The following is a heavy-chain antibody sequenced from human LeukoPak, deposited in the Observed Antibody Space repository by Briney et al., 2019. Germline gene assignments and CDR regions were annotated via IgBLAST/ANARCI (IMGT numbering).Heavy chain of an antibody. CDR2: IIPIFGIA. V-gene: IGHV1-69*04. CDR1: GGTFSSYA. D-gene: IGHD3-10*01. CDR3: ARGGDSDYYYYYGMDV. Sequence: GASVKVSCKASGGTFSSYAISWVRQAPGQGLEWMGRIIPIFGIANYAQKFQGRVTITADKSTSTAYMELSSLRSEDTAVYYCARGGDSDYYYYYGMDVWGQGTTVTVSS. J-gene: IGHJ6*02.